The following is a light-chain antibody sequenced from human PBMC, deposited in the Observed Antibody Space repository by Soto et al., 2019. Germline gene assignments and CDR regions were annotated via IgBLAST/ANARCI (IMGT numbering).Light chain of an antibody. V-gene: IGLV1-40*01. CDR2: DNS. CDR1: SSNIGAGYD. CDR3: QSYDSSLSGYV. J-gene: IGLJ1*01. Sequence: QLVLTRPPSVSGAPGQRVTISCTGSSSNIGAGYDVHWYQQLPGTAPKLLIYDNSNRPSGVPDRFSGSKSGTSASLAITGLQAEDEADYYCQSYDSSLSGYVFGTGTKLTVL.